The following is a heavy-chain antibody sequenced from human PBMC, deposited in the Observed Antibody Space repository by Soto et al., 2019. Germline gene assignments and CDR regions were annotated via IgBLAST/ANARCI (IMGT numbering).Heavy chain of an antibody. V-gene: IGHV1-69*13. D-gene: IGHD1-26*01. J-gene: IGHJ4*02. CDR1: GGTFSSYA. Sequence: SVKVSCKASGGTFSSYAISWVRQAPGQGLEWMGGIIPIFGTANYAQKFQGRVTITADESTSTAYMELRSLRSDDTAVYYCARDSGSPTGSLDYWGQGTLVTVSS. CDR3: ARDSGSPTGSLDY. CDR2: IIPIFGTA.